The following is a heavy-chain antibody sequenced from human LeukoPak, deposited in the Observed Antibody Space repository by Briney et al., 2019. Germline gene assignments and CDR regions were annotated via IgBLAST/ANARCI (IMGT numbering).Heavy chain of an antibody. J-gene: IGHJ6*02. D-gene: IGHD3-3*01. CDR3: ARDSYDFWSGYYYGMDV. CDR1: GGSISSGSYY. CDR2: IYTSGST. V-gene: IGHV4-61*02. Sequence: SQTLSLTCTVSGGSISSGSYYWSWIRQPAGKGLEWIGRIYTSGSTNYNPSLKSRVTISVDTSKNQFSLKLSSVTAADTAVYYCARDSYDFWSGYYYGMDVWGQGTTVTVSS.